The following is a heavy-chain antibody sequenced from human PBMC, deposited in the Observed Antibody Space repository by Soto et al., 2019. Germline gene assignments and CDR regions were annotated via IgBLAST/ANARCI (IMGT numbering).Heavy chain of an antibody. CDR2: IYYSGST. CDR3: ARHLVSPTWRLDP. Sequence: SETLSLTCTVSGGSISSSSYYWGWIRQPPGKGLEWIGSIYYSGSTYYNPSLKSRVTISVDTSKNQFSLKLSSVTAADTAVYYCARHLVSPTWRLDPWGQGTLVTVSS. CDR1: GGSISSSSYY. J-gene: IGHJ5*02. V-gene: IGHV4-39*01.